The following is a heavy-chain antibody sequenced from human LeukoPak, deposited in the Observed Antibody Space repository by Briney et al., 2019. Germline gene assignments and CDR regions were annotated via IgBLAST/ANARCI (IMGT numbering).Heavy chain of an antibody. J-gene: IGHJ4*02. CDR1: GGSISSHY. V-gene: IGHV4-59*11. CDR2: LYDYGRT. Sequence: PETLSLTCTVSGGSISSHYWSWIRQPPGKGLEWIGYLYDYGRTKHDPSLNSRLTLSADTSKNQFSLRLSSVTAADTAVYFCATIKRGNIFGYFDFWGQGILVAVSS. CDR3: ATIKRGNIFGYFDF. D-gene: IGHD5-18*01.